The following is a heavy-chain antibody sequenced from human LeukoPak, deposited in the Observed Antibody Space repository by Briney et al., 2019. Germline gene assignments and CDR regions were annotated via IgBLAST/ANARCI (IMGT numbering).Heavy chain of an antibody. CDR2: INWDDQK. CDR1: GFSLTTSGVG. V-gene: IGHV2-5*02. Sequence: SGPTLVKPTQTLTLTCSFSGFSLTTSGVGVGWIRQPPGKALEWLALINWDDQKVYSPSLQSRLSITKDTSKNQVVLTMANVDPVDTATYYCAHRRDSSGYQYRYWFAPWGQGTLVTVSS. J-gene: IGHJ5*02. D-gene: IGHD3-22*01. CDR3: AHRRDSSGYQYRYWFAP.